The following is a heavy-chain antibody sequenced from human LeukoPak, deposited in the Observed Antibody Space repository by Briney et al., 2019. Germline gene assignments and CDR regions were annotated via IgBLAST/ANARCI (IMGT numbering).Heavy chain of an antibody. CDR1: GFTFSSYG. Sequence: PGKSLRLSSAASGFTFSSYGMHWVRQARGKGLEWVAFIRYDGSNKYYADSVKGRFTISRDNSKNTLYLQMNSLRAEDTAVYYCAKVGYPYYWGQGTLVTVSS. CDR3: AKVGYPYY. J-gene: IGHJ4*02. V-gene: IGHV3-30*02. D-gene: IGHD3-22*01. CDR2: IRYDGSNK.